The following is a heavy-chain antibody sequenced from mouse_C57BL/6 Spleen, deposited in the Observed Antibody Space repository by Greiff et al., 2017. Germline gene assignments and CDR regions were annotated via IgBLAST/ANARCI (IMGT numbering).Heavy chain of an antibody. CDR1: GFTFSSYA. J-gene: IGHJ3*01. CDR2: ISDGGSYT. Sequence: EVKLMESGGGLVKPGGSLKLSCAASGFTFSSYAMSWVRQTPEKRLEWVATISDGGSYTYYPDNVKGRFTISRDNAKNNLYLQMSHLKSEDTAMYYCARDRGDEAWFAYWGQGTLVTVSA. CDR3: ARDRGDEAWFAY. D-gene: IGHD3-3*01. V-gene: IGHV5-4*01.